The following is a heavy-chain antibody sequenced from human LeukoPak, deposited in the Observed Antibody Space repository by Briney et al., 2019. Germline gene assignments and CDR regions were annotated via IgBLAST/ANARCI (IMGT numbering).Heavy chain of an antibody. CDR2: ISGSGGST. Sequence: GGSLRLSCAASGFTFSTYAMSWVRQAPGKGLEWVSAISGSGGSTYYADSVKGRFTISRDNSKNTLYLQMHSLRAEDTAVYYCAKSSGSYYLHNHFDYWGQGTLVTVSS. CDR1: GFTFSTYA. J-gene: IGHJ4*02. D-gene: IGHD1-26*01. V-gene: IGHV3-23*01. CDR3: AKSSGSYYLHNHFDY.